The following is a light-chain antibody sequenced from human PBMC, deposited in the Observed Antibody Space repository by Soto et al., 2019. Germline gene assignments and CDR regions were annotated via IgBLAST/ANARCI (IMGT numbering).Light chain of an antibody. V-gene: IGKV3-20*01. CDR2: GAS. J-gene: IGKJ1*01. CDR1: QSVSNNY. Sequence: EIVLTQSPGTLSLSPGERATLSCRASQSVSNNYLAWYQQKPGQAPRLLIYGASNRATGIPDRFSGSGSGAAFTLTITTLEPAEFAVYYCHHYGSSHTFGQGTKVDIK. CDR3: HHYGSSHT.